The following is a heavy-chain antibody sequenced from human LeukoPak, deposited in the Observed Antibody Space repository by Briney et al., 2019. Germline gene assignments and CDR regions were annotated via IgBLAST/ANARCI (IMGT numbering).Heavy chain of an antibody. CDR2: IYYSGST. CDR3: ARPCLSYYYDSAPGI. V-gene: IGHV4-39*01. CDR1: GDSISRSSYY. Sequence: SETLSLTCTVSGDSISRSSYYWGWIRQPPGKGLEWIGSIYYSGSTYYNPSLKSRVTISVDTSKNQFSLKLSSVTTADTAVYYSARPCLSYYYDSAPGIWGQGTLVTVSS. D-gene: IGHD3-22*01. J-gene: IGHJ4*02.